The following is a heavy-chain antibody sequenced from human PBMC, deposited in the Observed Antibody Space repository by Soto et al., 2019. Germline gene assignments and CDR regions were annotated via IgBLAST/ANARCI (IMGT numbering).Heavy chain of an antibody. CDR3: ARGGHVVVVTAALDY. CDR2: VNPNGGHT. D-gene: IGHD2-21*02. J-gene: IGHJ4*02. Sequence: QVQLMQSGAEVKKPGASVKVSCKASGDTFTDYYIHWVRQAPGPGLEWMGTVNPNGGHTTYAQQFLGRVTMTRDTSTSTLYMELTSLTSDDTAIYYCARGGHVVVVTAALDYWGQGTLVTVSS. V-gene: IGHV1-46*01. CDR1: GDTFTDYY.